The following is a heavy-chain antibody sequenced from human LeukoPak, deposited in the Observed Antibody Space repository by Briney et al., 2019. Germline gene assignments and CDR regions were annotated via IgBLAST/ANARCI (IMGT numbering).Heavy chain of an antibody. D-gene: IGHD2-15*01. Sequence: GASVKVSCKASGYTFTSYDISWVRQATGQGLEWMGWMNPNSGNTGYAQKFQGRVTMTRNTSISTAYMELSSLRSEDTAVYYCARGPVVVAATFFDYWGQGTLVTVSS. CDR1: GYTFTSYD. J-gene: IGHJ4*02. V-gene: IGHV1-8*01. CDR2: MNPNSGNT. CDR3: ARGPVVVAATFFDY.